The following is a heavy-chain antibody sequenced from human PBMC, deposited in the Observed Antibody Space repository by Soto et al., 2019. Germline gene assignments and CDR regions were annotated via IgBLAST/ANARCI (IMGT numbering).Heavy chain of an antibody. CDR1: GYTFTGYA. CDR3: ARAVAVAADFDY. V-gene: IGHV1-3*05. CDR2: INAGNGNT. Sequence: QVQLVQSGAEEKKPGASVKVSCKASGYTFTGYAMHWVRQAPGQRLEWMGWINAGNGNTKYSQKFQGRVTITRDTSACTAYMGLSRLRSEDTAVYYCARAVAVAADFDYWGQGTLVTVSS. D-gene: IGHD6-19*01. J-gene: IGHJ4*02.